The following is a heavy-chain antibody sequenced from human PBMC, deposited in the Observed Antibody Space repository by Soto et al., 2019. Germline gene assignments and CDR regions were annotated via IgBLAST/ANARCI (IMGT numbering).Heavy chain of an antibody. J-gene: IGHJ4*02. CDR3: ARRYVPGFDY. CDR2: IYYSGST. V-gene: IGHV4-59*08. CDR1: GGSISSYY. D-gene: IGHD5-12*01. Sequence: QVQLQESGPGLVKPSETLSLTCTVSGGSISSYYWSWIRQPPGTGLEWIGYIYYSGSTNYNPSLKSPVAISVDTSKTQFSRMLSSVTSADTAVYHWARRYVPGFDYWGQGTLVTVSS.